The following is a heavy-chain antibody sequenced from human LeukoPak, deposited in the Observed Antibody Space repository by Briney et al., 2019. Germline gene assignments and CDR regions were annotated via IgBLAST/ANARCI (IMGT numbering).Heavy chain of an antibody. Sequence: GGSLRLSCAASGFTFSSYAMSWVRQAPGKGLEWVSAISGSGGSTYYADSVKGRFTISRDNSKNTLFLQMNSLRAEDTAVYYCAKGGYSYGYGHYYYGMDVWGQGTTVPVPS. V-gene: IGHV3-23*01. D-gene: IGHD5-18*01. J-gene: IGHJ6*02. CDR1: GFTFSSYA. CDR2: ISGSGGST. CDR3: AKGGYSYGYGHYYYGMDV.